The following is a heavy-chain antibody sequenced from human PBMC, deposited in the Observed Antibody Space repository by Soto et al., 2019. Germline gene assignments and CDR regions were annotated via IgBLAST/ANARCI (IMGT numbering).Heavy chain of an antibody. Sequence: SETLSLTCTVSGGSISSYYWSWIRQPPGKGLEWIGYIYYSGSTNYNPSLKSRVTISVDTSKNQFSLKLSSVTAADTAVYYCARVGSGYDFGGFDYWGQGTLVTVS. J-gene: IGHJ4*02. CDR2: IYYSGST. CDR1: GGSISSYY. V-gene: IGHV4-59*01. CDR3: ARVGSGYDFGGFDY. D-gene: IGHD5-12*01.